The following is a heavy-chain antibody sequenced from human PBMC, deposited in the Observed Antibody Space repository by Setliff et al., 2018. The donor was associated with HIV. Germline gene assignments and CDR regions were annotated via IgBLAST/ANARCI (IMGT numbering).Heavy chain of an antibody. CDR3: GRHSLYGPAAISALDY. J-gene: IGHJ4*02. CDR1: GVPFSDYY. CDR2: VNHNGNI. Sequence: SETLSLTCALNGVPFSDYYWNWIRQSPGKGLEWIVEVNHNGNINYNPSLQSRLTLSIDRSRSQFSLNLRSVTAADTAVYYCGRHSLYGPAAISALDYWGQGALVTVSS. V-gene: IGHV4-34*01. D-gene: IGHD2-2*02.